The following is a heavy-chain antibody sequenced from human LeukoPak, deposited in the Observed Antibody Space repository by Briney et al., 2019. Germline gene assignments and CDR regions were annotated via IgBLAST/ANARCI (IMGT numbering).Heavy chain of an antibody. Sequence: GGSLRLSCAASGFTFSTYAMSWVRQAPGKGLEWVSTISTTGYNTYYADSVKGRFTISRDNSKNTLYLQMNSLRAEDTAVYYCAKETDAFDIWGQGTMVSVSS. CDR2: ISTTGYNT. CDR3: AKETDAFDI. J-gene: IGHJ3*02. CDR1: GFTFSTYA. V-gene: IGHV3-23*01.